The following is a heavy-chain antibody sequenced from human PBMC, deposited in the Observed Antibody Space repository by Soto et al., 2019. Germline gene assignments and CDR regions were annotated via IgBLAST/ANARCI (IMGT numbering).Heavy chain of an antibody. Sequence: QLQLQESGPGLVKPSETLSLTCTVSGGSISSSSYYWGWIRQPPGKGLEWIGSIYYSGSTYYNPSLKSRVTISVDTSKNQFSLKLSSVTAADTAVNYCARHGEEGDYGAPRRYYFDYWGQGTLVTVSS. CDR1: GGSISSSSYY. D-gene: IGHD4-17*01. V-gene: IGHV4-39*01. CDR3: ARHGEEGDYGAPRRYYFDY. CDR2: IYYSGST. J-gene: IGHJ4*02.